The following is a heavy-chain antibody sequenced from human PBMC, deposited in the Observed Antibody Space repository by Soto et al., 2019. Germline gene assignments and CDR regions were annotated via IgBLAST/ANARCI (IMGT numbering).Heavy chain of an antibody. CDR2: ISWNSGSI. D-gene: IGHD6-13*01. CDR1: GLTFSSYA. J-gene: IGHJ1*01. V-gene: IGHV3-9*01. Sequence: PGGSLRLSCASSGLTFSSYAMNWVRQAPGKGLEWVSGISWNSGSIGYADSVKGRFTISRDNAKNSLYLQMNSLRAEDTALYYCAKDIRAAGTQWGQGTLVTVSS. CDR3: AKDIRAAGTQ.